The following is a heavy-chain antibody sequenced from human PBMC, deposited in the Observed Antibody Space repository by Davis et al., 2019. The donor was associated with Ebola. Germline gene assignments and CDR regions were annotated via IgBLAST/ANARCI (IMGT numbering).Heavy chain of an antibody. D-gene: IGHD1-26*01. Sequence: GESLKIPCAASGFSFSAYWIHWVRQVPGKGLVWVSRIFSDESTTNYADSVKGRFTISRDNAKNTLFLQMNSLRVDDTAVYYCARGLSGTYGFDYWGQGTLVTVSS. J-gene: IGHJ4*02. CDR2: IFSDESTT. CDR1: GFSFSAYW. V-gene: IGHV3-74*01. CDR3: ARGLSGTYGFDY.